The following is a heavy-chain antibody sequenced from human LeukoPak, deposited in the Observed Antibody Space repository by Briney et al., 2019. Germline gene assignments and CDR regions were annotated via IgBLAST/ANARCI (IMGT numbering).Heavy chain of an antibody. CDR2: ISAYNGNT. D-gene: IGHD6-19*01. J-gene: IGHJ4*02. Sequence: ASVRVSPKPSVYTFTIYGIRCGPQAPGQRLGWMGWISAYNGNTNYAQKLQGRVTMTTDTSTSTAYMELRSLRSDATAVYYCARADPSIAVAGRDWGQGTLVTVSS. V-gene: IGHV1-18*01. CDR1: VYTFTIYG. CDR3: ARADPSIAVAGRD.